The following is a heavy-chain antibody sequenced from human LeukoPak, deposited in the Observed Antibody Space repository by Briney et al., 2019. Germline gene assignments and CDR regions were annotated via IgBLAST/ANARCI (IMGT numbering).Heavy chain of an antibody. Sequence: PSETLSLTCTVSGGSISSSIYYWGWIRQPPGKGLEWIGSIYYSGSTYYNPSLKSRVTISVDTSKNQLSLNLSSVTAADTAVYYCARHRDNPGQYYGLDVWGQGTLVTVSS. CDR3: ARHRDNPGQYYGLDV. D-gene: IGHD1-14*01. CDR1: GGSISSSIYY. V-gene: IGHV4-39*01. CDR2: IYYSGST. J-gene: IGHJ6*02.